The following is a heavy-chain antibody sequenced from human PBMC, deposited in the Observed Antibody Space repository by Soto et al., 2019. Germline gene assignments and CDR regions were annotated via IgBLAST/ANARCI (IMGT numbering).Heavy chain of an antibody. CDR2: ISGSGSNP. D-gene: IGHD4-17*01. CDR3: AKTASMTIRDGFDH. Sequence: EVQVLESGGGLVQPGGSLRLSCAASGFTFSSYAMSWVRQAPGQGLEWVSAISGSGSNPYYADSVKGRFTISRDNSKNTLYLQMTSLRAEDTALYYCAKTASMTIRDGFDHWGQRTLVTVSS. V-gene: IGHV3-23*01. J-gene: IGHJ4*02. CDR1: GFTFSSYA.